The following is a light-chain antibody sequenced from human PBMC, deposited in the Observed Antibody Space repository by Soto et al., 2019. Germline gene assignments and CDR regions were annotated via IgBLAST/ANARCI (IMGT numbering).Light chain of an antibody. CDR3: TSYTTSSTLV. CDR1: RSDVGGYNY. J-gene: IGLJ2*01. Sequence: QSVLTQPASVSGSPGQSITISCTGTRSDVGGYNYVSWYQQHPGKAPNLMIYDVTNRPSGVSTRFSGSKSGNTASLTISGLQSEDEADYYCTSYTTSSTLVFGGGTKLTVL. V-gene: IGLV2-14*01. CDR2: DVT.